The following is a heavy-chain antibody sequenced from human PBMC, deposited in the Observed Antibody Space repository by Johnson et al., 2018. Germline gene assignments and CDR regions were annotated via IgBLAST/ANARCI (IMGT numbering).Heavy chain of an antibody. CDR1: GGSISSYY. D-gene: IGHD4-17*01. CDR3: AKGRYYGDYEDYYYYGMDV. V-gene: IGHV4-59*01. Sequence: QVQLQESGPGLVKPSESLSLTCTVSGGSISSYYWSWIRQPPGKGLEWIGLIYYSGSTNYNPSLKSRVTISVDTSKNQFSLKLSSVTAADTAVYYCAKGRYYGDYEDYYYYGMDVWGQGTTVTVSS. CDR2: IYYSGST. J-gene: IGHJ6*02.